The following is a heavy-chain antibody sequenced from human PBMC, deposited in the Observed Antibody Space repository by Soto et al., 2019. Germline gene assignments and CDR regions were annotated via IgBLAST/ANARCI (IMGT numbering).Heavy chain of an antibody. CDR1: GFTFSSYW. CDR3: ARVTPGNNLYYFSGLDV. D-gene: IGHD1-1*01. V-gene: IGHV3-7*01. J-gene: IGHJ6*02. CDR2: IKQDGSEK. Sequence: PGGSLRLSCAASGFTFSSYWMSWVRQAPGKGLEWVANIKQDGSEKYYVDSVKGRFTISRDNSKNTLYLQMNSLRPEDTGVFYCARVTPGNNLYYFSGLDVWGQGTSVTAP.